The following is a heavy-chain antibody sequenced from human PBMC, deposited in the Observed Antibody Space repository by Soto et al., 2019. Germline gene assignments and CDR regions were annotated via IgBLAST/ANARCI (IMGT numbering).Heavy chain of an antibody. CDR2: IYYSGST. V-gene: IGHV4-31*03. D-gene: IGHD6-6*01. J-gene: IGHJ4*02. CDR3: ARDIESSSIAARRGAYYFDY. Sequence: SETLSLTCTVSGGSISGGGYYWSWIRQHPGKGLEWIGYIYYSGSTYYNPSLKSRVTISVDTSKNQFSLKLSSVTAADTAVYYCARDIESSSIAARRGAYYFDYWGQGTLVTVSS. CDR1: GGSISGGGYY.